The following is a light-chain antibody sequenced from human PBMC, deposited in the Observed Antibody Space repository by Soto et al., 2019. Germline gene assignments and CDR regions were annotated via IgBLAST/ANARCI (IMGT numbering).Light chain of an antibody. J-gene: IGKJ4*01. CDR1: QSVSSNY. V-gene: IGKV3-20*01. CDR3: QKNDPPPPLT. CDR2: GAS. Sequence: IVLTQSPGTLSLSPGDRATLSCRASQSVSSNYLGWYQQKPGQAPRLLLYGASSRAIGIPDRFSGSGSGKDFPPTNGTGEPEFFGGYYCQKNDPPPPLTFGGGPKGEIK.